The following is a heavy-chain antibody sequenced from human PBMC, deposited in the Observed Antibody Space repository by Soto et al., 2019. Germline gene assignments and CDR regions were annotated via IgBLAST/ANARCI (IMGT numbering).Heavy chain of an antibody. CDR1: DDSISSYF. CDR3: ARVRGGYYGSGSYYPPDH. V-gene: IGHV4-59*01. D-gene: IGHD3-10*01. CDR2: IYYSGST. J-gene: IGHJ4*02. Sequence: PSETLSLTCTVSDDSISSYFWNWIRQPPGKGLEWIGCIYYSGSTNYNPSLKSRVTISIDTSKNQFSLKLSSVTAADTAVYFCARVRGGYYGSGSYYPPDHWGQGTLVTVSS.